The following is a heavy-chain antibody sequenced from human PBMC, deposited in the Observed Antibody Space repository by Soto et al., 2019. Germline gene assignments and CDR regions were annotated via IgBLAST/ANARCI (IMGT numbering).Heavy chain of an antibody. V-gene: IGHV4-59*01. CDR1: GASISDYF. CDR3: ARGTYCGSDCYWTLDY. J-gene: IGHJ4*02. D-gene: IGHD2-21*02. CDR2: SYYSATP. Sequence: SETVSLTCTVAGASISDYFCTWIRQPPGKGLEWIGCSYYSATPHKWSSVNMRFSVSVDTSKSQFSLKVTSVTTADTAVYYCARGTYCGSDCYWTLDYWGQGKMVT.